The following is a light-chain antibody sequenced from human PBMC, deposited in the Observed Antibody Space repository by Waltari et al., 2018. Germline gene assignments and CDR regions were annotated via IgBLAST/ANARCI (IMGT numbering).Light chain of an antibody. J-gene: IGKJ2*01. Sequence: EIVLTQSPGTLSLSPGERATLSCRASQSLNIAYVAWYQQKSGQSPRLLIYGALYRAPDIQDRFSGSGSGTDFTLTISRLEPEDFAIYYCQQYDTSPATFGQGTRLEIK. CDR2: GAL. CDR1: QSLNIAY. CDR3: QQYDTSPAT. V-gene: IGKV3-20*01.